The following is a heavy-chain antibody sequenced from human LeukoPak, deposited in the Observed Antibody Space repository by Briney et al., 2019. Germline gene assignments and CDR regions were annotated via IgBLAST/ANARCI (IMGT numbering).Heavy chain of an antibody. CDR1: GGSFSGYH. CDR2: INHSGST. J-gene: IGHJ6*02. V-gene: IGHV4-34*01. Sequence: SETLSLTCAVYGGSFSGYHWSWIRQPPGKGLEWIGEINHSGSTNYNPSLKSRVTISVDTSKNQLSLKLSSVTAADTAVYYCARDRYYSNYAVYYYYGMDVWGQGTTVTVSS. D-gene: IGHD4-11*01. CDR3: ARDRYYSNYAVYYYYGMDV.